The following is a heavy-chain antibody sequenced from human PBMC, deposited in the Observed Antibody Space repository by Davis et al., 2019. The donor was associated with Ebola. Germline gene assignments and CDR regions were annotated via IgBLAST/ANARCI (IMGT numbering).Heavy chain of an antibody. CDR2: INPDGSFT. CDR1: GFTFSSYW. V-gene: IGHV3-74*01. Sequence: GESLKISCAASGFTFSSYWMHWVRQAPGKGLVWVSRINPDGSFTDYADSVKGRFSISRGSTSNTLYLQMNGLRAEDTAVYYCARGSRNMDVWGQGTTVTVSS. CDR3: ARGSRNMDV. J-gene: IGHJ6*02.